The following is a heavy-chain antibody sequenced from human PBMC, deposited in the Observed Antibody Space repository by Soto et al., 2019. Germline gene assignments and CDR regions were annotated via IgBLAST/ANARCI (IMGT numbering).Heavy chain of an antibody. Sequence: QVQLVESGGGVVQPGRSLRLSCAASGFTFSSYGMHWVRQAPGKGLEWVAVIWYDGSNKYYADSVKGRFTISRDNSKNMLYLQMNSLRAEDTAVYYCARDGPPYYDIFTGYLIDYWGQGTLVTVSS. V-gene: IGHV3-33*01. D-gene: IGHD3-9*01. CDR2: IWYDGSNK. CDR3: ARDGPPYYDIFTGYLIDY. J-gene: IGHJ4*02. CDR1: GFTFSSYG.